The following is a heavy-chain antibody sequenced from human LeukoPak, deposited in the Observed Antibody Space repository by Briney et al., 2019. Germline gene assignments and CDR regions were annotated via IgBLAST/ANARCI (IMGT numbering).Heavy chain of an antibody. D-gene: IGHD4-23*01. V-gene: IGHV3-23*01. CDR2: ISGSGGST. Sequence: TGGSLRLSYAASGFTFSSYAMSWVRQAPGKGLEWVSAISGSGGSTYYADSVKGRFTISRDNSKNTLYLQMNSLRAEDTAVYYCAKAFFGGGRVFDYWGQGTLVTVSS. CDR3: AKAFFGGGRVFDY. CDR1: GFTFSSYA. J-gene: IGHJ4*02.